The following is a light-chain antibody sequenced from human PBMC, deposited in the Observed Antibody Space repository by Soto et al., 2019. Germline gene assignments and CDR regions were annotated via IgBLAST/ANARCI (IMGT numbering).Light chain of an antibody. CDR2: GAS. CDR3: QQRSNWPWT. J-gene: IGKJ1*01. CDR1: QSVSNY. V-gene: IGKV3-15*01. Sequence: ERVRTQSPATISVSHGERATRYGRASQSVSNYLGWYQQKPGQAPRLLIYGASTRATGIPARFSGSGSGTEFTLTISSLQPEDFAVYYCQQRSNWPWTFGQGTKVDIK.